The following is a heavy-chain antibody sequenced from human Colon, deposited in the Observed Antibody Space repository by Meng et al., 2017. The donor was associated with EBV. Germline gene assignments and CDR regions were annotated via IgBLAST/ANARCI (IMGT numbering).Heavy chain of an antibody. CDR2: IHSSGST. CDR3: ARASYGSGSPLGESWFDP. V-gene: IGHV4-31*03. D-gene: IGHD3-10*01. Sequence: VQLQESGPVLVKPSQPLSLTCTVSGGSISSGGYYWSWIRQHPGKGLEWIGYIHSSGSTYYNPSLRSRLTISVDTSKNQFSLKLSSVTAADTAVYYCARASYGSGSPLGESWFDPWGQGTLVTVSS. CDR1: GGSISSGGYY. J-gene: IGHJ5*02.